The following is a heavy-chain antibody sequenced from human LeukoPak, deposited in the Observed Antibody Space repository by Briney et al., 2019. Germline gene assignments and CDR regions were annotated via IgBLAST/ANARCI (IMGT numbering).Heavy chain of an antibody. J-gene: IGHJ6*03. Sequence: SETLSLTCTVSGGSISSYYWGWIRQPQGKGLEWMGYIYYSGSTNYNPSLKSRISISVDTFKKQFSLKLSSVTAADTAVYYCARTTEGGYTYNYFYYYYMDVWGKGTTVTISS. D-gene: IGHD5-18*01. CDR1: GGSISSYY. CDR3: ARTTEGGYTYNYFYYYYMDV. V-gene: IGHV4-59*01. CDR2: IYYSGST.